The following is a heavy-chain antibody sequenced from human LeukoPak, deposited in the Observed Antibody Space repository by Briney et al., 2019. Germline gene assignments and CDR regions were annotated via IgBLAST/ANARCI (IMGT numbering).Heavy chain of an antibody. Sequence: GGSLRLSCAASGFTFSSYGMHWVRQAPGKGLEWVAFIRYDGSNKYYADSVKGRFTISRDNSKNTLYLQMNSLRAEDTAVYYCAKDSAGYRGGVGIWYCGGDCYTGSDYWGQGTLVTVSS. CDR3: AKDSAGYRGGVGIWYCGGDCYTGSDY. CDR2: IRYDGSNK. V-gene: IGHV3-30*02. D-gene: IGHD2-21*01. J-gene: IGHJ4*02. CDR1: GFTFSSYG.